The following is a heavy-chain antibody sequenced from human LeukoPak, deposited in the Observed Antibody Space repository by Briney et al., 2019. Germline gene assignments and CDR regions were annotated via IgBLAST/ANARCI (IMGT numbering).Heavy chain of an antibody. CDR3: ARPPPSSSWPPEAY. CDR1: GFTFSSYA. CDR2: ISYDGSNK. D-gene: IGHD6-13*01. J-gene: IGHJ4*02. Sequence: PGGSLRLSCAASGFTFSSYAMHWVRQAPGKGLEWVAVISYDGSNKYYADSVKGRFTISRDNSKNTLYLQMNSLRAEDTAVYYCARPPPSSSWPPEAYWGQGTLVTVSS. V-gene: IGHV3-30-3*01.